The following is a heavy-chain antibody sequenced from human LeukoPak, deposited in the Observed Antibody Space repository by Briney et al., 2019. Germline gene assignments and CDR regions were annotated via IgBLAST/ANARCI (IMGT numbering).Heavy chain of an antibody. CDR1: GFTFSSYA. Sequence: GGSLRLSCAASGFTFSSYAMGWVRPAAGKGLEWVSAISGSGGSTYYADSVKGRFTISRDNSKNTLYLQMNSLSAEDTAVYYCAKDLRGEYYYGAGGQFFDYWGQGTLVTVSS. J-gene: IGHJ4*02. CDR2: ISGSGGST. CDR3: AKDLRGEYYYGAGGQFFDY. V-gene: IGHV3-23*01. D-gene: IGHD3-10*01.